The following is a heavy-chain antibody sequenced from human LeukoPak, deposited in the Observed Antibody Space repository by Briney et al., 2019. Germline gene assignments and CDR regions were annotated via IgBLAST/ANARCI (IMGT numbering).Heavy chain of an antibody. CDR1: GFTFSSYS. CDR2: ISSSSSYI. CDR3: ASGRITIFGVVTPEYFQH. Sequence: PGGSLRLSCAASGFTFSSYSMTWVRQAPGKGLEWVSSISSSSSYIYYADSVKGRFTISRDNAKNSLYLQMNSLRAEDTAVYYCASGRITIFGVVTPEYFQHWGQGTLVTVSS. D-gene: IGHD3-3*01. V-gene: IGHV3-21*01. J-gene: IGHJ1*01.